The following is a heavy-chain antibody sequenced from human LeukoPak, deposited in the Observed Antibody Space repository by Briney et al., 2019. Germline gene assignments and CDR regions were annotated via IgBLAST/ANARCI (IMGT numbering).Heavy chain of an antibody. CDR1: GGSISSSDHY. V-gene: IGHV4-39*07. CDR3: ARDWGARDGSGSYYNGAIDY. Sequence: SETLSLTCTVSGGSISSSDHYWGWIRQPPGKGLEWIGSIYHSGSTYYNPSLKSRVTISVDTSKNQFSLKLSSVTAADTAVYYCARDWGARDGSGSYYNGAIDYWGQGTLVTVSS. D-gene: IGHD3-10*01. CDR2: IYHSGST. J-gene: IGHJ4*02.